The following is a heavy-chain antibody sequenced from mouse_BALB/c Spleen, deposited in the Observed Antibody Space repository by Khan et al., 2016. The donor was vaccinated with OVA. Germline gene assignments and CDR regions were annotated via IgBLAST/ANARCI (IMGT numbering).Heavy chain of an antibody. J-gene: IGHJ2*01. Sequence: EVQGVESGGGLVQPGGSRKLSCAASGFTFTSYGMHWIRQAPEKGLEWFAYISSDSSTIYYAATVKGRFTISRDNPKNTLFLQMTSLRSGDTAMYFCATSYFYGYYFDYWGQGTTLTVSS. D-gene: IGHD1-1*01. CDR2: ISSDSSTI. V-gene: IGHV5-17*02. CDR1: GFTFTSYG. CDR3: ATSYFYGYYFDY.